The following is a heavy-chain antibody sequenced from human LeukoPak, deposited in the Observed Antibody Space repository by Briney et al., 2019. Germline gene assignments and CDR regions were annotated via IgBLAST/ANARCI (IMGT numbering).Heavy chain of an antibody. CDR2: IYYSGST. V-gene: IGHV4-39*01. J-gene: IGHJ5*02. D-gene: IGHD7-27*01. CDR3: ATTLANWGWFDP. CDR1: GGSISSSSYY. Sequence: SEPLSLTCTVSGGSISSSSYYWGWIRQPPGKGLEWIGSIYYSGSTYYNPSLKSRVTISVDTSKNQFSLKLSSVTAADTAVYYCATTLANWGWFDPWGQGTLVTVSS.